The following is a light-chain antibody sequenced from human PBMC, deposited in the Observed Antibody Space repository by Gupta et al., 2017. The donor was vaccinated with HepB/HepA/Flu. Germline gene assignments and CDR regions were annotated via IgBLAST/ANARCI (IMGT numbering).Light chain of an antibody. Sequence: QSALTQPASVSGSPGQSITISCTGTSSDVGGFNYVSWFQQHPGEAPKLMIYDVTNRPAGVAGRFSASESGNTASLTISGHAAEDAAEYYCHSYTSDNTLVFGSGTKVTVL. V-gene: IGLV2-14*01. CDR3: HSYTSDNTLV. CDR2: DVT. CDR1: SSDVGGFNY. J-gene: IGLJ1*01.